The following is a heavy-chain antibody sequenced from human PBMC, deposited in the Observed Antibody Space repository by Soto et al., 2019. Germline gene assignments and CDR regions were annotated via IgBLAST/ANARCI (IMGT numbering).Heavy chain of an antibody. J-gene: IGHJ4*02. CDR3: ARESEDLTSNFDY. CDR1: GFSFSNYA. Sequence: EVQLLESGGGLVQPGGSLRLSCAASGFSFSNYAMSWVRQAPGKGLEWLSGIGGRGTSAYYADSVKGRFAISRDNAKNSVYLEMNSLSAEDTAVYYCARESEDLTSNFDYWGQGTLVTVSS. V-gene: IGHV3-23*01. CDR2: IGGRGTSA.